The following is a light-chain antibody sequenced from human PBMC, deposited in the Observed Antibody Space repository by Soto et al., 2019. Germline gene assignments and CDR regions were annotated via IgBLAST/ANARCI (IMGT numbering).Light chain of an antibody. CDR1: SSDVGGHNS. CDR3: SSFTSSATYV. CDR2: DVS. V-gene: IGLV2-14*01. Sequence: QSVLAQPASVSGSPGQSITISCTGTSSDVGGHNSVSWYRQDPGKAPKLMIYDVSNRPSGVSDRLSGSKSGNTASLTISGLQIEDEADYYCSSFTSSATYVFGTGTKVTVL. J-gene: IGLJ1*01.